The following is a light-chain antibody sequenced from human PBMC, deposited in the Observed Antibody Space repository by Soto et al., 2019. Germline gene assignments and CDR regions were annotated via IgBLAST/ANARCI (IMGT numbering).Light chain of an antibody. J-gene: IGLJ2*01. CDR3: SSIATTSLVV. Sequence: QSALTQPASVSGSPGQSITISCTGTSSDIGGYNYVSWYRQHPGKAPKLIIYDVGDRPSGVSNRFSGSKSGYTASLTISGRQAEDEADYYCSSIATTSLVVFGGGTKLTVL. CDR1: SSDIGGYNY. CDR2: DVG. V-gene: IGLV2-14*03.